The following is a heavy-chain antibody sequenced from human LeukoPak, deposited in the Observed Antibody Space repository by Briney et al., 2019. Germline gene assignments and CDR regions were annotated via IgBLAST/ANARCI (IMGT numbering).Heavy chain of an antibody. CDR3: ARGATYYDFWSGYYFDY. CDR1: GFTFSDYY. Sequence: GGSLRLSCAASGFTFSDYYMSWIRQAPGKGLEWVSYISSSGSTVYYADSVKGRFTISRDNAKNSLYLQMNSLRAEVTAVYYCARGATYYDFWSGYYFDYWGQGTLVTVSS. D-gene: IGHD3-3*01. CDR2: ISSSGSTV. V-gene: IGHV3-11*01. J-gene: IGHJ4*02.